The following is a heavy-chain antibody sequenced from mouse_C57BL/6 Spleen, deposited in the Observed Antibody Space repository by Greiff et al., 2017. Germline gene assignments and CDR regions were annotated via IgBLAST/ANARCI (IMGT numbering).Heavy chain of an antibody. Sequence: DVMLVESGGGLVKPGGSLKLSCAASGFTFSSYAMSWVRQTPEKRLEWVATISDGGSYTYYPDNVKGRFTISRDNAKNNLYLQMSHLKSEDTAMYYCAREAWNYEDYYAMDYWGQGTSVTVSS. V-gene: IGHV5-4*01. CDR2: ISDGGSYT. CDR1: GFTFSSYA. D-gene: IGHD1-1*01. CDR3: AREAWNYEDYYAMDY. J-gene: IGHJ4*01.